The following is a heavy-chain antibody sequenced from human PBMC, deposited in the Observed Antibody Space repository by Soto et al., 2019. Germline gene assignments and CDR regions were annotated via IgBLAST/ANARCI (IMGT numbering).Heavy chain of an antibody. V-gene: IGHV4-39*01. CDR2: IYYSGST. Sequence: PSETLSLTRTVSGGSLRSSCYYWGWVRQPPGKGLEWIGSIYYSGSTYYNPSLKSRVTISVDTSKNQFSLKLSSVTAADTAVYYCARQGIAARRPPYYMDVWGKGTTVTVSS. CDR1: GGSLRSSCYY. D-gene: IGHD6-6*01. CDR3: ARQGIAARRPPYYMDV. J-gene: IGHJ6*03.